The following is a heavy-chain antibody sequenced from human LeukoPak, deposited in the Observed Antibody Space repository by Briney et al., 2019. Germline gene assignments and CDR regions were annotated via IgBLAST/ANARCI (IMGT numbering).Heavy chain of an antibody. J-gene: IGHJ6*02. CDR1: GYTFTSYG. CDR3: ARDGNAYSSSWSYYYGMDV. Sequence: ASVKVSCKASGYTFTSYGISWVRQAPGQGLEWMGWISAYNGNTNYAQKLQGRVTMTTDTFTSTAYMELRSLRSDDTAVYYCARDGNAYSSSWSYYYGMDVWGQGTTVTVSS. CDR2: ISAYNGNT. V-gene: IGHV1-18*01. D-gene: IGHD6-13*01.